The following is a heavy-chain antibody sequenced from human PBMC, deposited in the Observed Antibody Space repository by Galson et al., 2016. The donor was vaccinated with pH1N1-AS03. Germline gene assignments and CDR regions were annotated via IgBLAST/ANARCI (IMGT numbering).Heavy chain of an antibody. V-gene: IGHV3-11*04. CDR3: ARGYCSDGSCFVVPDY. CDR1: GFTFDYYY. D-gene: IGHD2-15*01. CDR2: ISRSGAMI. J-gene: IGHJ4*02. Sequence: SLRLSCAISGFTFDYYYMSWIRQAPGKGLEWVSYISRSGAMIYYADSVRGRFTISRDNAKNSLYLQMSSLRAEDTAVSYCARGYCSDGSCFVVPDYWGQGTLVTVAS.